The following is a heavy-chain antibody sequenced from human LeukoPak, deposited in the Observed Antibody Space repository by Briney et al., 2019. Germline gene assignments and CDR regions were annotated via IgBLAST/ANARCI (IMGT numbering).Heavy chain of an antibody. CDR3: ARGGYSYGIFTDY. J-gene: IGHJ4*02. CDR2: ISSSSSYI. Sequence: GGSLRLSCAASGFTFSSYSMNWVRQAPGKGLEWMSSISSSSSYIYYADSVKGRFTISRDNAKNSLYLQMNSLRAEDTAVYYCARGGYSYGIFTDYWGQGTLVTVSS. V-gene: IGHV3-21*01. CDR1: GFTFSSYS. D-gene: IGHD5-18*01.